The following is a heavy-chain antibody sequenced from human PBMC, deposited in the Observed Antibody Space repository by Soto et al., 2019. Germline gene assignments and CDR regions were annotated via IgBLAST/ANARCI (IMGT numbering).Heavy chain of an antibody. V-gene: IGHV3-7*03. CDR2: IKQDGSEK. J-gene: IGHJ4*02. CDR1: GFTFRSYW. Sequence: VGSLRLSCAASGFTFRSYWMSWVRQAPGKGLEWVANIKQDGSEKYYVDSVKGRFTISRDNAKNSLYLQMNSLRAEDTAMYYCARDLSVWGSYRYSDYWGQGTLVTVSS. D-gene: IGHD3-16*02. CDR3: ARDLSVWGSYRYSDY.